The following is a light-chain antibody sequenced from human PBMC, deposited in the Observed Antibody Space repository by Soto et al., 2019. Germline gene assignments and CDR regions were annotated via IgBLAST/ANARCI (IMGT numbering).Light chain of an antibody. J-gene: IGKJ1*01. CDR2: GAS. V-gene: IGKV3-20*01. CDR3: QQYAAAPRT. Sequence: IVLKQSPGTLSLSTGETATLSCRASQSVRRYYLAWFQQKPGQAPRLLIYGASSRATGIPDRFSGSGSGTDFTLTISRLEAEDSAVYYCQQYAAAPRTFDQVSKVDIK. CDR1: QSVRRYY.